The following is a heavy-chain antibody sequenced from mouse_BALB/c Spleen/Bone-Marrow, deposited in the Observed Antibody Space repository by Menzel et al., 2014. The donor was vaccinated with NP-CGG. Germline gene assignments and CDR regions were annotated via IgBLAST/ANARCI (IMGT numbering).Heavy chain of an antibody. V-gene: IGHV5-12-2*01. CDR2: ISNGGVST. Sequence: EVKLVESGGGLVQPGGSLKLSCAASGFTFSSYTMSWVRQTPEKRLEWVTYISNGGVSTCYADAVKGRFTISRDNAKNTLYLQMSSLKSEDTAMYYCTRDGYDVGGAMDYWGQGTSVTVSS. J-gene: IGHJ4*01. CDR1: GFTFSSYT. D-gene: IGHD2-2*01. CDR3: TRDGYDVGGAMDY.